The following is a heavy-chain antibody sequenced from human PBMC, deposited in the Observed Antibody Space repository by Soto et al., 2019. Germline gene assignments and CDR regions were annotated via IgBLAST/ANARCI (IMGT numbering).Heavy chain of an antibody. V-gene: IGHV1-2*02. D-gene: IGHD3-3*01. CDR3: ARVNPYYDFWSGYPPPFYGMDV. CDR1: GYTFTGYY. J-gene: IGHJ6*02. CDR2: INPNSGGT. Sequence: ASVKVSCKASGYTFTGYYMHWVRQAPGQGLEWMGWINPNSGGTNYAQKFQGRVTMTSDTSISTAYMELSRLRSDGTAVYYCARVNPYYDFWSGYPPPFYGMDVWGQGTTVTVSS.